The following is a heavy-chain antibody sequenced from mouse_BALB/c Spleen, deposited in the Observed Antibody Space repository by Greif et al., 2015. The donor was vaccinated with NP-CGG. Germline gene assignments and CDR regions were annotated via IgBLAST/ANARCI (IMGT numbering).Heavy chain of an antibody. CDR2: IYPGNVNT. Sequence: VQLQQSGPELVKPGASVRISCKASGYTFTSYYIHWVKQRPGQGLEWIGWIYPGNVNTKYNEKFKGKATLTADKSSSTAYMQLSSLTSEDSAVYFCASSIRMDYWGQGTSVTVSS. CDR3: ASSIRMDY. J-gene: IGHJ4*01. V-gene: IGHV1S56*01. CDR1: GYTFTSYY.